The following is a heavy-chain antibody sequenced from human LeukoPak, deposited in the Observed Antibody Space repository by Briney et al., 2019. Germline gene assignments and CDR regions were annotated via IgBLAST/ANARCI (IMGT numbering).Heavy chain of an antibody. CDR3: AKDQIAAAVHFDY. CDR2: ISGSGGST. D-gene: IGHD6-13*01. V-gene: IGHV3-23*01. CDR1: GFTVSSNY. J-gene: IGHJ4*02. Sequence: GGSLRLSCAASGFTVSSNYMSWVRQAPGKGLEWVSAISGSGGSTYYADSVKGRFTISRDNSKNTLYLQMNSLRAEDTAVYYCAKDQIAAAVHFDYWGQGTLVTVSS.